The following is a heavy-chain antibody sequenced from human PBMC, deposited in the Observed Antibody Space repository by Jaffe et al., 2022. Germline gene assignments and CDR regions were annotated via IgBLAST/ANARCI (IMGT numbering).Heavy chain of an antibody. Sequence: QLQLQESGPGLVKPSETLSLTCTVSGGSISSSSYYWGWIRQPPGKGLEWIGSIYYSGSTYYNPSLKSRVTISVDTSKNQFSLKLSSVTAADTAVYYCARHAGSKGCSGGSCYAPNLQFDYWGQGTLVTVSS. J-gene: IGHJ4*02. D-gene: IGHD2-15*01. CDR3: ARHAGSKGCSGGSCYAPNLQFDY. V-gene: IGHV4-39*01. CDR2: IYYSGST. CDR1: GGSISSSSYY.